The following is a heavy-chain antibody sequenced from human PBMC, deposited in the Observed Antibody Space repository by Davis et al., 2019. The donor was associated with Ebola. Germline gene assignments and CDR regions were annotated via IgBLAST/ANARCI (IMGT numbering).Heavy chain of an antibody. CDR3: ARDAARTSDYVWGSYRSNFFDY. J-gene: IGHJ4*02. Sequence: GGSLRLSCAASGFTVSSNYMSWVRQAPGKGLEWVSYISSSSSTIYYADSVKGRFTISRDIAKNTLFLQMNSLRVEDTAVYSCARDAARTSDYVWGSYRSNFFDYWGQGSLVTVSS. CDR2: ISSSSSTI. V-gene: IGHV3-48*04. CDR1: GFTVSSNY. D-gene: IGHD3-16*02.